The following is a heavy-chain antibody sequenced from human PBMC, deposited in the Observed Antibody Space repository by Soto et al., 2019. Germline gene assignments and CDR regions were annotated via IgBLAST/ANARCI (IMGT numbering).Heavy chain of an antibody. CDR2: IYYSGST. V-gene: IGHV4-39*01. D-gene: IGHD2-15*01. J-gene: IGHJ6*02. Sequence: PSETLSLTCTVSGGSISSSSYYWGWIRHPPGKWLEWIGSIYYSGSTYYNPSLDSRVTISVYTSKNQFSLKLSSVTAADPAVYYCARLRSGGRYYYYGMDVWGQGTTVTVS. CDR1: GGSISSSSYY. CDR3: ARLRSGGRYYYYGMDV.